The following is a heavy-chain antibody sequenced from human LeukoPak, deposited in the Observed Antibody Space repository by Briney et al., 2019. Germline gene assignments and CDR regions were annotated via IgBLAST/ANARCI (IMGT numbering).Heavy chain of an antibody. CDR3: AKDRSCTNDICPGDFDY. CDR1: AFNFNTYP. V-gene: IGHV3-23*01. J-gene: IGHJ4*02. CDR2: ISGSGGST. Sequence: GRSLRLSCAASAFNFNTYPMHWVRQAPGKGLEWVSSISGSGGSTYSADSVKGRFTISRDNSKNTLCLQMNSLRAGDTALYYCAKDRSCTNDICPGDFDYWGQGTLVTVSS. D-gene: IGHD2-8*01.